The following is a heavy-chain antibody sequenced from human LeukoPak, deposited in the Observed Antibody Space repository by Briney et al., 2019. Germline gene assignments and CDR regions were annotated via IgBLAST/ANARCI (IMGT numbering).Heavy chain of an antibody. V-gene: IGHV3-7*03. D-gene: IGHD2-15*01. Sequence: QVGGSLRLSCAASGFTFSTYWMSWVRQAPGKGLEWVANIKQDGSEKYYVDSVKGRFTISRDNTENSAYLQMNSLRAEDTAVYYCAKCRSLSPASATNYWGQGTLVTVSS. CDR2: IKQDGSEK. J-gene: IGHJ4*02. CDR3: AKCRSLSPASATNY. CDR1: GFTFSTYW.